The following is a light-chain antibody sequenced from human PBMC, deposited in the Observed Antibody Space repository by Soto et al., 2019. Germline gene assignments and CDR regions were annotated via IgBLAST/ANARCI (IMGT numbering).Light chain of an antibody. CDR1: GSNIGSNS. J-gene: IGLJ1*01. CDR3: AAWDASLSACV. Sequence: QSVMTQQASASGTAGQDVTISCSGGGSNIGSNSVYWYQHLPRMAPKLLIYYNNQRPSGVPDRFSGSRSGTSASLAIVGLRSEDEAVYYCAAWDASLSACVFGNGTKVTVL. CDR2: YNN. V-gene: IGLV1-47*02.